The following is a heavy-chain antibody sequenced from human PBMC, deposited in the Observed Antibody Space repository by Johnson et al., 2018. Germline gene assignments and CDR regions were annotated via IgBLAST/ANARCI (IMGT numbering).Heavy chain of an antibody. V-gene: IGHV1-69*01. CDR1: GGTFSSYG. CDR3: AGGPDGDSRYYYYGLDV. J-gene: IGHJ6*02. D-gene: IGHD4-17*01. Sequence: QVQLVESGAEVKKPGSSVKVSCKASGGTFSSYGISWVRQAPGQGLEWMGGIIPIFGTANYAQKFQGRVTITADESTNTAYMELSSLRSEDTAVYYCAGGPDGDSRYYYYGLDVWGQGPPVTVSS. CDR2: IIPIFGTA.